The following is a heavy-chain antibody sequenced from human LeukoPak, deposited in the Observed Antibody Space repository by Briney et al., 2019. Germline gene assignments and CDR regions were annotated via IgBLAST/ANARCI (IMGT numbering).Heavy chain of an antibody. J-gene: IGHJ4*02. Sequence: GASVKVSCKTSGYTFTGYHMHWVRQAPGQGLEWMGWTNPISGGTNYAQKFQGRVTMTRDTSISTFYMELYSLTPDDTAVYFCARGDWLSESSDYWGQGTLVTVSS. CDR3: ARGDWLSESSDY. CDR1: GYTFTGYH. V-gene: IGHV1-2*02. CDR2: TNPISGGT. D-gene: IGHD3-22*01.